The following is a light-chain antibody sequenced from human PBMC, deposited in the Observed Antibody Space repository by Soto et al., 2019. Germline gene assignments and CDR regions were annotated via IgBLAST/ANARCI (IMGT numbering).Light chain of an antibody. CDR2: GAS. CDR3: QQYDKWTPGVT. V-gene: IGKV3-15*01. Sequence: VVLTQSPVTLSVSPGEGATLSCRASQSVGRNLAWYQQTPGQAPRLLIYGASTRAAGIPVSFTGSGSGTEFRLTINSLQSEDFAVYYCQQYDKWTPGVTFAPGTRVDI. CDR1: QSVGRN. J-gene: IGKJ1*01.